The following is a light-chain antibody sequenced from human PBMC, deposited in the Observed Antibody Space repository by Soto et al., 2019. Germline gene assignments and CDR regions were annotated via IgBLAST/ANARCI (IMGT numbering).Light chain of an antibody. CDR2: GAS. J-gene: IGKJ4*01. CDR3: QQYNEWPLT. Sequence: EILLTQSPGTLSLSPGESATLSCRASQSVSNNYLAWYQHTPGQAPRVLIYGASNRDTGIPARFSGGGSGTEFTLTISRLQPADFEVYYCQQYNEWPLTFSGGTKVDIK. V-gene: IGKV3-20*01. CDR1: QSVSNNY.